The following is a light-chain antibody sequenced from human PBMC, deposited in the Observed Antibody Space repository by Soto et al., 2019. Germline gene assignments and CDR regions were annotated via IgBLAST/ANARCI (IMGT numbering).Light chain of an antibody. Sequence: SYELTQPPSVSVSPGQTASITCSGDKLGDKYASWYQQKPGQSPVLVIYEDTKRPSGIPERFSGSNSGNTATLTISGTQAMDKADYYCQTWDSSTAGVFGGGTKLTVL. V-gene: IGLV3-1*01. CDR2: EDT. J-gene: IGLJ2*01. CDR1: KLGDKY. CDR3: QTWDSSTAGV.